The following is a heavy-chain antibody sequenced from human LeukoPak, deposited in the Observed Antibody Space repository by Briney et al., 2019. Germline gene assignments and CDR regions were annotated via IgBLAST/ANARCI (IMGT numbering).Heavy chain of an antibody. Sequence: SDTLSLTCNHYGGSFSGEYWSWTRQPPGKGLEWIGEINHSGSTNYNPSLKSRVTISVDTSKNQFSLKLSSVTAADTAVYYCARGGSSSSLRYYYYYYMDVWGKGTTVTVSS. V-gene: IGHV4-34*01. CDR3: ARGGSSSSLRYYYYYYMDV. CDR2: INHSGST. D-gene: IGHD6-6*01. J-gene: IGHJ6*03. CDR1: GGSFSGEY.